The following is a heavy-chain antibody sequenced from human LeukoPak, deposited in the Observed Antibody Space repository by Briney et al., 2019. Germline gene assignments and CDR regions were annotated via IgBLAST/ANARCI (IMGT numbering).Heavy chain of an antibody. Sequence: GGSLRLSCAASGFTFSNYAMTWVRQAPGKGLEWVSGIAGSGVGTHYADSVKGRFTISRDNSKNTLYLQMNSLRAEDTAVYYCAKNLPPTYYYDSSGYSVVDYWGQGTLVTVSS. D-gene: IGHD3-22*01. CDR2: IAGSGVGT. CDR1: GFTFSNYA. V-gene: IGHV3-23*01. J-gene: IGHJ4*02. CDR3: AKNLPPTYYYDSSGYSVVDY.